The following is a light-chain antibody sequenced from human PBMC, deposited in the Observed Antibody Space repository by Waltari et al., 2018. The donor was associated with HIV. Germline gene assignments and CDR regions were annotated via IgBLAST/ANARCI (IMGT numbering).Light chain of an antibody. CDR1: ENIRNN. CDR3: QQYSRWPPTWT. CDR2: DAS. Sequence: EVVMTQSPGTLSVSPGERATLSCRSSENIRNNLAWYQQKPGQAPRLLLYDASARATGVPTRFSGSWSGTEFTLTISGLQSEDFAIYYCQQYSRWPPTWTFGQGTKVDVK. J-gene: IGKJ1*01. V-gene: IGKV3-15*01.